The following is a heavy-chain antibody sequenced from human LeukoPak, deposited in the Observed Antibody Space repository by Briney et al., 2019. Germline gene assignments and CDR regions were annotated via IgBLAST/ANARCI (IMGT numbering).Heavy chain of an antibody. CDR1: GYSFTADY. CDR3: ARAPLLSNALDV. Sequence: ASVTVSCQASGYSFTADYIYWVRQAPGQGLEWMGWINPNTGGTNVAQNFQDRVTMTRDTSVSTAYMGLSSLKSDDTAVYYCARAPLLSNALDVWGRGTMVIVSS. V-gene: IGHV1-2*02. CDR2: INPNTGGT. J-gene: IGHJ3*01. D-gene: IGHD3-10*01.